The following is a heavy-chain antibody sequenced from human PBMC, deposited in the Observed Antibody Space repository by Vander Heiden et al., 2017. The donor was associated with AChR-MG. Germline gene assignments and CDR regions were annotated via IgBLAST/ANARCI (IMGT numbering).Heavy chain of an antibody. V-gene: IGHV4-39*01. D-gene: IGHD3-3*01. Sequence: QLQLQESGPGLVKPSETLSLTCTVSGGSISSSSYYWGWIRQPPGKGLEWIGSIYYSGSTYYNPSLKSRFTISVDTSKNQFSRKLSSVTAAETAVYYCARHMDFWSGYYRYNWFDPWCQGTLVTVSS. CDR1: GGSISSSSYY. CDR3: ARHMDFWSGYYRYNWFDP. CDR2: IYYSGST. J-gene: IGHJ5*02.